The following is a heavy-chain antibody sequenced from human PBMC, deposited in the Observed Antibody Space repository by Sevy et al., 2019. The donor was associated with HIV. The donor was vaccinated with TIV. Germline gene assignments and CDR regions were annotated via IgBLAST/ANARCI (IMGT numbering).Heavy chain of an antibody. CDR1: GYSISSGYF. CDR3: ARHGSTFSSAFDS. Sequence: SETLSLTCAVSGYSISSGYFWGWIRQPPGKGLEWIGTIYYTGSPYYNPSLKSRVTISVDTSKNQFSLHLSSVTAADTAMYYCARHGSTFSSAFDSWGQGTLVTVSS. D-gene: IGHD6-19*01. J-gene: IGHJ4*02. V-gene: IGHV4-38-2*01. CDR2: IYYTGSP.